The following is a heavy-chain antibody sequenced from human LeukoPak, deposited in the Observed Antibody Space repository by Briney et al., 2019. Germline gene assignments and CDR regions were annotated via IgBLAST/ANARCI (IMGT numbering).Heavy chain of an antibody. V-gene: IGHV1-3*01. Sequence: ASVKVSCKASGYTFTSYAMHWVRQAPGQRLEWMGWINAGNGNTKYSQKLQGRVTITRDTSASTAYMELSSLRSEDTAVYYCARDIRYSHGMDVWGQGTTVTVSS. CDR3: ARDIRYSHGMDV. J-gene: IGHJ6*02. CDR1: GYTFTSYA. D-gene: IGHD3-9*01. CDR2: INAGNGNT.